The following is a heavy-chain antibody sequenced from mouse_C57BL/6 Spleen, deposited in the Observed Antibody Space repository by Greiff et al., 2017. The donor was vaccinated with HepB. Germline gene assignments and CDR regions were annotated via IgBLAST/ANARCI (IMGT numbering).Heavy chain of an antibody. Sequence: EVKVVESGEGLVKPGGSLKLSCAASGFTFSSYAMSWVRQTPEKRLEWVAYISSGGDYIYYADTVKGRFTISRDNARNTLYLQMSSLKSEDTAMYYCTRDGANWAWFAYWGQGTLVTVSA. J-gene: IGHJ3*01. D-gene: IGHD4-1*01. CDR3: TRDGANWAWFAY. V-gene: IGHV5-9-1*02. CDR2: ISSGGDYI. CDR1: GFTFSSYA.